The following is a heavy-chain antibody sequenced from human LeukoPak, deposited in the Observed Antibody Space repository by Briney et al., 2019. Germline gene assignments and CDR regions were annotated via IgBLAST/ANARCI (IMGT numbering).Heavy chain of an antibody. CDR2: IYHSGST. Sequence: PSGTLSLTCAVSGGSISSSNWWSWVRQPPGKGLEWIGEIYHSGSTNYNPSLKSRVTISVDTSKNQFSLKLSSVTAADTAVYYCARDSAASHYSGSYYFDYWGQGTLVTVSS. CDR3: ARDSAASHYSGSYYFDY. D-gene: IGHD1-26*01. V-gene: IGHV4-4*02. J-gene: IGHJ4*02. CDR1: GGSISSSNW.